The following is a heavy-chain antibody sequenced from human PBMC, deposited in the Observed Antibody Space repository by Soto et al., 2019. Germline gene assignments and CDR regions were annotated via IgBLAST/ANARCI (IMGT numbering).Heavy chain of an antibody. D-gene: IGHD3-10*01. CDR2: IYYSGST. V-gene: IGHV4-31*03. CDR1: GGSIRSGGYY. Sequence: SETLSLTCTVSGGSIRSGGYYWSWIRQHPGKGLEWIGYIYYSGSTYYNPSLKSRVTISVDTSKNQFSLKLSSVTAADTAVYYCARDLDYGSGFDYWGQGTLVTVSS. CDR3: ARDLDYGSGFDY. J-gene: IGHJ4*02.